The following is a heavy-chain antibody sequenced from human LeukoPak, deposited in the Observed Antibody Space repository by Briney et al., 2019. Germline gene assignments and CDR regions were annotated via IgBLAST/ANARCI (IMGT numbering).Heavy chain of an antibody. V-gene: IGHV3-20*04. CDR3: ARGTNYGDYVFGY. J-gene: IGHJ4*02. Sequence: RGALRLSCAASGFPFDDYGMSWVRRLPGKGLEWVSGLNWNGGSTTYADSVKGRFTISRDNAKKSLYLQMNSLRAEDTAFYYCARGTNYGDYVFGYWGQGTLVTVSS. D-gene: IGHD4-17*01. CDR2: LNWNGGST. CDR1: GFPFDDYG.